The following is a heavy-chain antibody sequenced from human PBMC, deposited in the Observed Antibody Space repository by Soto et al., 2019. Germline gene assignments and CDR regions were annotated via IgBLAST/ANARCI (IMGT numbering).Heavy chain of an antibody. CDR3: ATISPSTYAFDI. CDR2: FDPEDGET. V-gene: IGHV1-24*01. J-gene: IGHJ3*02. CDR1: GDNLTELS. Sequence: GASVKASCKVAGDNLTELSMHWVRQAPGTGLEWMGGFDPEDGETIYAQKFQGRVTMTEDTSTDTAYMELSSLRSEDTAVYYCATISPSTYAFDIWGQGTMVTVSS.